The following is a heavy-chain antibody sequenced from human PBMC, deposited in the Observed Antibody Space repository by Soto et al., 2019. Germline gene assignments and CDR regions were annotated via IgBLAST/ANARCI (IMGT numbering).Heavy chain of an antibody. J-gene: IGHJ4*02. Sequence: ASVKVSCKASGYTFTSYGISWVRQAPGQGLEWMGWVNAYNGNTNYAQKFQGRVTMTTDTSTSTAYMELSSLRSEDTAVYYCARDYYGSGSYYAQQPFFDYWGQGTLVTVSS. CDR1: GYTFTSYG. V-gene: IGHV1-18*01. D-gene: IGHD3-10*01. CDR3: ARDYYGSGSYYAQQPFFDY. CDR2: VNAYNGNT.